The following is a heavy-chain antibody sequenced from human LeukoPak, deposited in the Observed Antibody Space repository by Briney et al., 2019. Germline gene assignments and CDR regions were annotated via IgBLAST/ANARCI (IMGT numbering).Heavy chain of an antibody. CDR2: INPNSGGT. V-gene: IGHV1-2*02. D-gene: IGHD5-24*01. CDR1: GYTFIGYL. Sequence: ASVKVSRKPSGYTFIGYLLHGVRQAPGQGLGWMGWINPNSGGTNYAQNYQGRVTMTRDTSISTAYMELSMLRSGDTAVYYCARDPMAAEDYYYYYGMDVWGQGTTVAVSS. CDR3: ARDPMAAEDYYYYYGMDV. J-gene: IGHJ6*02.